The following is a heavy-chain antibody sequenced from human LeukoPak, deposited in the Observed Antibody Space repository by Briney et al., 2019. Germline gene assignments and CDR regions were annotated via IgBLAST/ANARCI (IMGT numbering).Heavy chain of an antibody. CDR3: AKRYYGSGSYYNN. J-gene: IGHJ4*02. Sequence: GGSLRLSCAASGFTFSNYAMSCVRQAPGKGLEWVSAISGSGDSIYYAHSVKGRFTISRDNSKNTLYLQMNSLRAEDTAVYYCAKRYYGSGSYYNNWGQGTLVTVSS. V-gene: IGHV3-23*01. D-gene: IGHD3-10*01. CDR1: GFTFSNYA. CDR2: ISGSGDSI.